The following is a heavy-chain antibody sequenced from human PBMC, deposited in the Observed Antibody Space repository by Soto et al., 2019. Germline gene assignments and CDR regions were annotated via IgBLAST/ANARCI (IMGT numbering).Heavy chain of an antibody. V-gene: IGHV2-5*01. J-gene: IGHJ5*02. D-gene: IGHD6-13*01. Sequence: QITLKESGPTLVKPTQTLTLTCTFSGFSLSTSEVGVGWIRQPPGTALEWLALIFWNDDGRYNPSLKSRLTITKDISKNQVVLTMTNMDPVDTATYYCAHSRVFDWFDPWGQGTLVTVSS. CDR2: IFWNDDG. CDR3: AHSRVFDWFDP. CDR1: GFSLSTSEVG.